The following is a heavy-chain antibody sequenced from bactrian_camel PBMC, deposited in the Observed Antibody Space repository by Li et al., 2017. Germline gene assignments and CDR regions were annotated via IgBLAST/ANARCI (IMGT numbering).Heavy chain of an antibody. CDR1: KYIHNTHT. Sequence: VQLVESGGGSVQAGESLRLSCAASKYIHNTHTVTWSRQGPGTEREGVAAIYSGDGSAIYSDSAKGRFTISQDNAKNTLTLHMNSLKPEDTAMYFCAARPCDMPSYIYWGQGTQVTVS. V-gene: IGHV3S42*01. CDR2: IYSGDGSA. D-gene: IGHD7*01. CDR3: AARPCDMPSYIY. J-gene: IGHJ4*01.